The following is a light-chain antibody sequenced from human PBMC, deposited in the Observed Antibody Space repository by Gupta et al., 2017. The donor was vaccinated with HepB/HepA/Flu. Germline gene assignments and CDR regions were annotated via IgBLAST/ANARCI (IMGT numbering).Light chain of an antibody. J-gene: IGLJ2*01. CDR3: QIWDTDSHHVV. Sequence: SYVLTQPPSVSVAPGETARITCGGNNIGSESVHWYQRKPGQSPVLVIYYNSDRPSGIPERFSGSNSGNTATLTISRVAAGDEADYYCQIWDTDSHHVVFGGGTKLTVL. V-gene: IGLV3-21*04. CDR2: YNS. CDR1: NIGSES.